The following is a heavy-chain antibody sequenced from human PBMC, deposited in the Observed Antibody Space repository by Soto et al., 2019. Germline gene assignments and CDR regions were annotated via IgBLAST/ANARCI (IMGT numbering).Heavy chain of an antibody. V-gene: IGHV4-59*01. CDR2: IHYSGST. D-gene: IGHD2-2*02. CDR1: GGSINSYY. Sequence: SETLSLTCTVSGGSINSYYWSWIRQPPGKGLEWIGHIHYSGSTNYNPSLKSRVTISVDTSKSQFSLKLSSVTAADTAVYYCAKAFDCSSTSCYTGPWFDPWGQGTLVTVSS. CDR3: AKAFDCSSTSCYTGPWFDP. J-gene: IGHJ5*02.